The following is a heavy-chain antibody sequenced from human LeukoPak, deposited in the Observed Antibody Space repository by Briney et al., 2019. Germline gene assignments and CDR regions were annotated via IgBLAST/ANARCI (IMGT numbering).Heavy chain of an antibody. D-gene: IGHD5-18*01. CDR2: IYSGDSDT. V-gene: IGHV5-51*01. Sequence: GESLKISCKGSGYSFIWIGWVRQMPGKGLEWMGIIYSGDSDTRYSPSFEGQVTISADKSISTAYLQWSSLKASDTAIYCCAIPLGVSGYSYGLRWGQGTLVTVSS. CDR3: AIPLGVSGYSYGLR. J-gene: IGHJ4*02. CDR1: GYSFIW.